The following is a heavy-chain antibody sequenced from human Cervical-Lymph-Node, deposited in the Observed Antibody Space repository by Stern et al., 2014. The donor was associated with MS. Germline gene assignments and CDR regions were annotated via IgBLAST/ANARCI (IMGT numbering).Heavy chain of an antibody. D-gene: IGHD5-12*01. CDR2: IYHSGTA. J-gene: IGHJ4*02. CDR1: GGSISDTNW. V-gene: IGHV4-4*02. Sequence: QVQLQESGPGLVKPSGTLSLTCGVSGGSISDTNWWSWIRQTPAMGLEWIGGIYHSGTANFSPSLKSRVTMSVDKSKNQFSLELKSVTAADTAVYYCARVYSGYDWFDYWGQGTPVTVSS. CDR3: ARVYSGYDWFDY.